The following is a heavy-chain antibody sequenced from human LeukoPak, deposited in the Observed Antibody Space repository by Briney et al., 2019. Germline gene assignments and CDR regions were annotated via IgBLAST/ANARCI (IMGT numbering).Heavy chain of an antibody. CDR1: GGSISSYY. Sequence: SETLSLTCTVSGGSISSYYWGCVRQPAGKGLEWIGRIYSSGSTNYNPSLKSRVTMSVDTSKNQFSLKLSSVTAADTAVYYCVRDHRRVSEPRHFDYWGQGTLVTVSS. CDR2: IYSSGST. D-gene: IGHD1-14*01. CDR3: VRDHRRVSEPRHFDY. V-gene: IGHV4-4*07. J-gene: IGHJ4*02.